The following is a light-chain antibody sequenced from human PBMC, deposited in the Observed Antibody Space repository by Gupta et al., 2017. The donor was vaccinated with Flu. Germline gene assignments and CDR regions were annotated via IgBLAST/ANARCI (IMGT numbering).Light chain of an antibody. CDR2: WAS. Sequence: DIVMTQSPDSLAVSLGERATINCKSSQSVLYSSNNKNYLAWYQQKPGQPPKLLIYWASTRESGVPDRFSGSGSGTDFTLTISSLQAEDVAVYYCHQEDITPWTFGQGTKVEIK. J-gene: IGKJ1*01. CDR1: QSVLYSSNNKNY. CDR3: HQEDITPWT. V-gene: IGKV4-1*01.